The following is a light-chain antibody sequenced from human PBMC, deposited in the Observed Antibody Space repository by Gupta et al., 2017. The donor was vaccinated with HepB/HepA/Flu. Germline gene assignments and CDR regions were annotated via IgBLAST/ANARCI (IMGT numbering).Light chain of an antibody. CDR1: QYISNY. CDR3: QQRSSLTT. Sequence: EIVLTQSPATLSLSPGERATLSCRASQYISNYLAWYQQKPGQAPRLLIYDASNRATGIPDRFSGSGSGTDFTLTIISREPEDFAIYYWQQRSSLTTFGQGTKVEIK. J-gene: IGKJ1*01. CDR2: DAS. V-gene: IGKV3-11*01.